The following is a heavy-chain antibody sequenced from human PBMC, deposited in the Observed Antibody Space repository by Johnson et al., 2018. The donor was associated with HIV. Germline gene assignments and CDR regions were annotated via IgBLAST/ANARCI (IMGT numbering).Heavy chain of an antibody. J-gene: IGHJ3*02. V-gene: IGHV3-30-3*01. CDR3: ARALTMVRGVISDALDI. D-gene: IGHD3-10*01. Sequence: VQLVESGGGVVQPGRSLRLSCAASGFTFSSYAMHWVRQAPGKGLEWVAVISYDGSNKYYADSVKGRFTISRDNSKNPLYRQMNSLRAEDTALYYCARALTMVRGVISDALDIWGQETMVTVSS. CDR2: ISYDGSNK. CDR1: GFTFSSYA.